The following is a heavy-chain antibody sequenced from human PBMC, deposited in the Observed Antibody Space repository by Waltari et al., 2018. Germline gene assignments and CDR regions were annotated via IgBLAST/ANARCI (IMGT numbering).Heavy chain of an antibody. CDR2: IYSGGST. J-gene: IGHJ3*02. CDR1: GFTFSSYA. D-gene: IGHD3-22*01. Sequence: EVQLLESGGGLVQPGGSLRLSCAASGFTFSSYAMSWFRQAPGKGLEWVSVIYSGGSTYYADSVKGRFTISRDNSKNTLYLQMNSLRAEDTAVYYCAKEGADYDSSGYYPGAFDIWGQGTMVTVSS. V-gene: IGHV3-23*03. CDR3: AKEGADYDSSGYYPGAFDI.